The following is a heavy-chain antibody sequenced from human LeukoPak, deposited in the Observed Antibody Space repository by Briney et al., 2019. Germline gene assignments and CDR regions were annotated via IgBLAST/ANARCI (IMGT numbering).Heavy chain of an antibody. CDR1: GGSISSSSYY. V-gene: IGHV4-39*01. J-gene: IGHJ4*01. Sequence: ETLSLTCTVSGGSISSSSYYWGWIRQPPGKGLEWIGSIYYSGTTYYNPSLKSRVTISVDTSKNQFSLKLNSVTAADTALYFCARLIWGQYFDFWGHGTQVTVSS. CDR2: IYYSGTT. D-gene: IGHD3-16*01. CDR3: ARLIWGQYFDF.